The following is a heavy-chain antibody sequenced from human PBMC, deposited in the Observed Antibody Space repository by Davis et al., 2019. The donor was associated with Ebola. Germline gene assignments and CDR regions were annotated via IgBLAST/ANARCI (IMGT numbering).Heavy chain of an antibody. Sequence: ESLSLSCAASAFTSSTYAMSWVRQAPGQGLEWVSAISGSGASTYYADSVKGRFTISRDNSKNTLYLQMNSLRAEDTAVYYCAKDGGHYSPYYFDYWGQGTLVTVSS. V-gene: IGHV3-23*01. J-gene: IGHJ4*02. CDR2: ISGSGAST. CDR3: AKDGGHYSPYYFDY. D-gene: IGHD2-15*01. CDR1: AFTSSTYA.